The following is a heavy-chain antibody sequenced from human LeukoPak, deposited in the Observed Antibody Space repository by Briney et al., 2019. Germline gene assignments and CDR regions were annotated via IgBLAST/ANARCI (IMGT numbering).Heavy chain of an antibody. J-gene: IGHJ1*01. Sequence: SETLSLTCTVSAGTISSYYWSWIRQHPGKGLEWIGYIYYSGSTYYNPSLKSRVTISVDTSKNQFSLKLSSVTAADTAVYYCARGVAGTSGAEYFQHWGQGTLVTVSS. CDR1: AGTISSYY. CDR3: ARGVAGTSGAEYFQH. D-gene: IGHD6-19*01. V-gene: IGHV4-59*06. CDR2: IYYSGST.